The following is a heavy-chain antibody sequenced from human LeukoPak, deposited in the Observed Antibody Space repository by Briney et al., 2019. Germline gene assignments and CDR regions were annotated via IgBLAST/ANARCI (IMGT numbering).Heavy chain of an antibody. Sequence: ASVKVSCKVSGYSFTSYGINWVRQAPGQGLEWMGWISANNGYTDYAQKFQGRVTVTTDTSTSTAYMDLRSLRSDDTAVYYCARGSVVVPAAIDYWGQGTLVTVSS. D-gene: IGHD2-2*01. CDR1: GYSFTSYG. V-gene: IGHV1-18*01. CDR3: ARGSVVVPAAIDY. J-gene: IGHJ4*02. CDR2: ISANNGYT.